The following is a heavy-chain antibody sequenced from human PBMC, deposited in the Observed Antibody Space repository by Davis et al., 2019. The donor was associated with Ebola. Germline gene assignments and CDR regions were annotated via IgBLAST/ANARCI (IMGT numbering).Heavy chain of an antibody. CDR2: INSDGSST. CDR1: GFTFSSYW. V-gene: IGHV3-74*01. CDR3: AREGGCSGGSCYYFDY. D-gene: IGHD2-15*01. J-gene: IGHJ4*02. Sequence: GESLKISCAASGFTFSSYWMHWVRQAPGKGLVWVSRINSDGSSTSYADSVKGRFTISRDNAKNTLYLQMNSLRAEDTAVYYCAREGGCSGGSCYYFDYCGQGTLVTVSS.